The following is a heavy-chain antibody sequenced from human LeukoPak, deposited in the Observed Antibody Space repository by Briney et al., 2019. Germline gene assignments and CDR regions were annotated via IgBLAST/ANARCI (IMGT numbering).Heavy chain of an antibody. Sequence: GGSLRLSCAASGFTFSSSGMNWVRQAPGKGLEWVSYISSSSTTIYYADSVKGRFTISRDNSKNTLYLQMNSLRAEDTAVYYCEGYSDAFDIWGQGTMVTVSS. V-gene: IGHV3-48*01. D-gene: IGHD3-22*01. CDR1: GFTFSSSG. CDR3: EGYSDAFDI. J-gene: IGHJ3*02. CDR2: ISSSSTTI.